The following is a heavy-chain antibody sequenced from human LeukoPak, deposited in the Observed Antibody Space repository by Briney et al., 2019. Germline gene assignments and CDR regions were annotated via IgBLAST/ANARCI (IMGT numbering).Heavy chain of an antibody. V-gene: IGHV3-9*01. CDR2: ISWNSGSI. CDR3: ARGYSSSYTTLDY. CDR1: GFTFDDYA. J-gene: IGHJ4*02. Sequence: SLRLSCAASGFTFDDYAMHWVRQAPGKGLEWVSGISWNSGSIGYADSVKGRFTISRDNAKNSLYLQMNSLRAEDTALYYCARGYSSSYTTLDYWGQGTLVTVSS. D-gene: IGHD6-13*01.